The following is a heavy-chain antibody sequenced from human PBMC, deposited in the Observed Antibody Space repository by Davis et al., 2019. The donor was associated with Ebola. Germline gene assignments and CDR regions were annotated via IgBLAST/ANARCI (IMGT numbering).Heavy chain of an antibody. V-gene: IGHV4-59*01. Sequence: SETLSLTCTVSGGSISSSYWSWIRQPPGKGLEWIGYIYYSESSNYNPSLKSRVTISLDRSKNQFSLKLSSVTAADTAVYYCARKSYYYDSSGYHRGAFDIWGQGTMVTVSS. CDR1: GGSISSSY. CDR2: IYYSESS. CDR3: ARKSYYYDSSGYHRGAFDI. D-gene: IGHD3-22*01. J-gene: IGHJ3*02.